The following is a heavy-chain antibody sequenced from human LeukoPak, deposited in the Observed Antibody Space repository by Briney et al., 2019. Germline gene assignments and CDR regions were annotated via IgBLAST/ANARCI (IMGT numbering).Heavy chain of an antibody. CDR3: ARAYDILTGYAHYYYYGMDV. D-gene: IGHD3-9*01. CDR2: INSDGSST. V-gene: IGHV3-74*01. CDR1: GFTFSSYW. J-gene: IGHJ6*02. Sequence: PGGSLRLSCAASGFTFSSYWMHWVRQAPGKGLVWVSRINSDGSSTSYADSVKGRFTISRDNAKNTLYLQMNSLRAEDTAVYYCARAYDILTGYAHYYYYGMDVWGQGTTVTVSS.